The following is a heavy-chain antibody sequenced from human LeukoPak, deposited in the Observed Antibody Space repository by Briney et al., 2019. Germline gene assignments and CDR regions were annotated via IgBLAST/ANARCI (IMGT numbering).Heavy chain of an antibody. CDR1: GGSISRSYYY. D-gene: IGHD3-22*01. Sequence: PSETLSLTCTVSGGSISRSYYYWGWIRQPPGKGLEWIGSVYYSGTPYYNPPLKSRVTISVDTSKNQFSLKLSSVTAADTAVYYCARVDSGYAPFDYWGQGTLVTVSS. J-gene: IGHJ4*02. V-gene: IGHV4-39*07. CDR2: VYYSGTP. CDR3: ARVDSGYAPFDY.